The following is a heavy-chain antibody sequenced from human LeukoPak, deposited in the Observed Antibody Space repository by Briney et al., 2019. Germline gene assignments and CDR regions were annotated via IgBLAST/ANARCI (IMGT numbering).Heavy chain of an antibody. D-gene: IGHD3-10*01. CDR1: GGSISSGGYS. CDR3: ARGADYGSGSYDY. J-gene: IGHJ4*02. V-gene: IGHV4-30-2*01. CDR2: IYHSGST. Sequence: PSETLSLTCAVSGGSISSGGYSWSWIRQPPGKGLEWIGYIYHSGSTYYNPSLKSRVTISVDRSKNQFSLKPSSVTAADTAVYYCARGADYGSGSYDYWGQGTLVTVSS.